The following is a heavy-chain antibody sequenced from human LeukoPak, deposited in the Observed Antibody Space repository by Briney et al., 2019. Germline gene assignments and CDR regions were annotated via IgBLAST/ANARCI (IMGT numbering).Heavy chain of an antibody. Sequence: SVNVSCTASGGTFSSYAISWVRQAPGQRLEWMGRIIPIFGIANYAQKFQGRVTITADKSTSTAYMELSSLRSEDTAVYYCARGAESLLYRSTYDYWGQGTLVTVSS. CDR3: ARGAESLLYRSTYDY. V-gene: IGHV1-69*04. J-gene: IGHJ4*02. D-gene: IGHD1-26*01. CDR1: GGTFSSYA. CDR2: IIPIFGIA.